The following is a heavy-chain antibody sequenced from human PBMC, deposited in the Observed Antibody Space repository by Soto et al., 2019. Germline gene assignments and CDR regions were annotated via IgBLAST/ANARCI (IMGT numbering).Heavy chain of an antibody. CDR2: IIPIFGTA. Sequence: SVKVSCKASGGTFSSYAISWVRQAPGQGLEWMGGIIPIFGTANYAQKFQGRVTITADESTSTAYMELSSLRSEDTAVYYCARSLERSSWWFDPWGQGTLVTVSS. CDR3: ARSLERSSWWFDP. V-gene: IGHV1-69*13. J-gene: IGHJ5*02. D-gene: IGHD3-3*01. CDR1: GGTFSSYA.